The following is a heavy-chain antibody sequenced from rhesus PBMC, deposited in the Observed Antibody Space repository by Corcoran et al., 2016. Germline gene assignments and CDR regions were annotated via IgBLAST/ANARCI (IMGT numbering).Heavy chain of an antibody. CDR2: INGNSGNS. CDR3: ARSGYGSGGVY. V-gene: IGHV4-80*01. CDR1: GASLSSYW. D-gene: IGHD4-4*01. J-gene: IGHJ4*01. Sequence: QVQLQESGPGLVKPSETLSLTCAVSGASLSSYWWSWIRQPTGKVLEWIGEINGNSGNSYDIPSIKSRVTSSKDANNNPFSLKMSSVTAADTAVYYCARSGYGSGGVYWGQGVLVTVSS.